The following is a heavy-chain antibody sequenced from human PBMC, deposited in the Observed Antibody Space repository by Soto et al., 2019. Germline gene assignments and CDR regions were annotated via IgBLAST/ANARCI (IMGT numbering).Heavy chain of an antibody. V-gene: IGHV3-33*01. CDR2: IWYDGSNK. D-gene: IGHD3-10*01. CDR1: GFTFSSYG. J-gene: IGHJ5*02. CDR3: ARPREEYNWFDP. Sequence: GGSLRLSCAASGFTFSSYGMHWVRQAPGKGLEWVAVIWYDGSNKYYADSVKGRFTFSRDNSKNTLYLQMNSLRAEDTAVYYCARPREEYNWFDPWGQGTLVTVSS.